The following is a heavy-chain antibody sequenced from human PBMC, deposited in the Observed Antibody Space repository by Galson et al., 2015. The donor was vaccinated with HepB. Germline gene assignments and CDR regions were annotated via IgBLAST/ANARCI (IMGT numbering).Heavy chain of an antibody. D-gene: IGHD3-22*01. Sequence: SVKVSCKASGYTFTSYGISWVRQAPGQGLEWMGWISAYNGNTNYAQKLQGRVTMTTDTSTSTAYMELRSLRSDDTAVYYCSVGVSYYYDSSGYYRIDYWGQGTLVTVPS. CDR2: ISAYNGNT. CDR1: GYTFTSYG. J-gene: IGHJ4*02. CDR3: SVGVSYYYDSSGYYRIDY. V-gene: IGHV1-18*04.